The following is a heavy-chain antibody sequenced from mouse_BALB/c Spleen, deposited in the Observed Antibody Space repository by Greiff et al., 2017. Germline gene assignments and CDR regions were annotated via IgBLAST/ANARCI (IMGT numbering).Heavy chain of an antibody. Sequence: VQLQQSGPELVKPGASVRISCKASGYTFTSYYIHWVKQRPGQGLEWIGWIYPGNVNTKYNEKFTGKATLTADKSSSTAYMQLSSLTSEDSAVYFCARGGYYDYDAMDYWGQGTSVTVSS. V-gene: IGHV1S56*01. D-gene: IGHD1-1*02. J-gene: IGHJ4*01. CDR1: GYTFTSYY. CDR2: IYPGNVNT. CDR3: ARGGYYDYDAMDY.